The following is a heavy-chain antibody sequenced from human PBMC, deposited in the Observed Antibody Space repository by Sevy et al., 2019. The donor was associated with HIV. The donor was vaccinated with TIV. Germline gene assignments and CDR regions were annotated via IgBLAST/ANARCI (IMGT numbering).Heavy chain of an antibody. Sequence: ASVKVSCKASGYTFTSYGISWVRQAPGQGLEWMGWISAYNGNTNYAQKLQGRVTMTTDTSTSTAYMELRSLRSDDTAVYYCARDPYCSGGSCYPTGGWYGMDVWGQGTTVTVSS. D-gene: IGHD2-15*01. V-gene: IGHV1-18*01. J-gene: IGHJ6*02. CDR2: ISAYNGNT. CDR1: GYTFTSYG. CDR3: ARDPYCSGGSCYPTGGWYGMDV.